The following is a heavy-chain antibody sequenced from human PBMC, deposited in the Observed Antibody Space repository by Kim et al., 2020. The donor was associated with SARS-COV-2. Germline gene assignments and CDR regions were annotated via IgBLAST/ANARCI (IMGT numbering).Heavy chain of an antibody. Sequence: GGSLRLSCAGSGFIFSNAWMNWVRQAPGKGLEWVARIKSQSNGGTTDYAAPVKGRFTISREDSKNTVYLQLNSLKTEDTGVYYCATGLYLDFWGQGTVITVSS. D-gene: IGHD2-21*02. CDR2: IKSQSNGGTT. CDR3: ATGLYLDF. J-gene: IGHJ3*01. V-gene: IGHV3-15*01. CDR1: GFIFSNAW.